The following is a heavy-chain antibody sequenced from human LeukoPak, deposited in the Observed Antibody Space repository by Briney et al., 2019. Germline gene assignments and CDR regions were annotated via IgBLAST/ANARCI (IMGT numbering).Heavy chain of an antibody. J-gene: IGHJ4*02. CDR3: ATNYDMGWLIGY. CDR1: GFTFGDTW. CDR2: IKQDGSEK. D-gene: IGHD3/OR15-3a*01. Sequence: PGGSLRLSCAASGFTFGDTWMNWVRQVPGQGLEWVANIKQDGSEKFYVASVKGRFTISRDNGKSSLYLQMNSLRAEDTALYYCATNYDMGWLIGYWGQGTLVTVSS. V-gene: IGHV3-7*03.